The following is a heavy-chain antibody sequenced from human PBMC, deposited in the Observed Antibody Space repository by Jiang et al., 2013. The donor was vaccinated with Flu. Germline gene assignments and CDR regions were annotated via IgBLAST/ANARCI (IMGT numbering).Heavy chain of an antibody. CDR1: NGSINTFY. Sequence: GSGLVKPSETLSLTCTVSNGSINTFYWSWVRQPPGKGLEWIGYNYYSGSPTYSPSLKSRVTISVDMSKNQVSLKLTSVTAADTAVYYCARDRENWFDP. CDR3: ARDRENWFDP. V-gene: IGHV4-59*01. J-gene: IGHJ5*02. CDR2: NYYSGSP.